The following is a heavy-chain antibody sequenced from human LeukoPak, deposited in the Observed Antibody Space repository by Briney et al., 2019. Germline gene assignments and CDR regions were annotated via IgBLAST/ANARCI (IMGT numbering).Heavy chain of an antibody. CDR1: GGSISSGGYY. CDR2: IYHIGST. Sequence: SETLSLTCTVSGGSISSGGYYWSWIRQPPGKGLVWIGYIYHIGSTYYNPSLKSRVTISVDRSKNQFSLKLNSVTAADTAVYYCARDLRVIDPWGQGTLVTVSS. CDR3: ARDLRVIDP. J-gene: IGHJ5*02. V-gene: IGHV4-30-2*01. D-gene: IGHD3-10*01.